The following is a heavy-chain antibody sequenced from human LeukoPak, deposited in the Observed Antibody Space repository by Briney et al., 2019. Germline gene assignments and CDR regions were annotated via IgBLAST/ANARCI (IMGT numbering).Heavy chain of an antibody. D-gene: IGHD3-22*01. CDR2: IYYSGNT. V-gene: IGHV4-59*11. J-gene: IGHJ3*02. CDR1: GGSITSHC. CDR3: ARLYDSWAFDI. Sequence: PSETLSLTCTVSGGSITSHCWSWIRQPPGKGLEWIGYIYYSGNTNYNPSLKSRVTISVDTPKNQFSLRLSSVTAADTAVYYCARLYDSWAFDIWGQGTMVTVSS.